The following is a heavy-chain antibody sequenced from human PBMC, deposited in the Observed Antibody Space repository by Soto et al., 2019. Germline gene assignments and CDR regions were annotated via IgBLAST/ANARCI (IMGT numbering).Heavy chain of an antibody. CDR2: IXXSXXX. CDR1: GGSISSYY. Sequence: SETLSLTCTVSGGSISSYYWSWIRQPPGKGLXWIXXIXXSXXXXXNXXLKSRVTISVDTSKNQSSLKLSSVTAAETAVYYCARDIAAAPLYFDYWGQGALVTVSS. D-gene: IGHD6-13*01. CDR3: ARDIAAAPLYFDY. J-gene: IGHJ4*02. V-gene: IGHV4-59*01.